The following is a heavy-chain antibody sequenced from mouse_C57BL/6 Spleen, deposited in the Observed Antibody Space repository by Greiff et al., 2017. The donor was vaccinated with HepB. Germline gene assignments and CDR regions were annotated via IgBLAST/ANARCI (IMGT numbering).Heavy chain of an antibody. CDR1: GYTFTDYY. Sequence: VQLQQSGPVLVKPGASVKMSCKASGYTFTDYYMNWVKQSHGKSLEWIGVINPYNGGTSYNQKFKGKATLTVDKSSSTAYMELNSLTSEDSAVYYCARGDWDEQDYFDYWGQGTTLTVSS. CDR3: ARGDWDEQDYFDY. D-gene: IGHD4-1*01. CDR2: INPYNGGT. J-gene: IGHJ2*01. V-gene: IGHV1-19*01.